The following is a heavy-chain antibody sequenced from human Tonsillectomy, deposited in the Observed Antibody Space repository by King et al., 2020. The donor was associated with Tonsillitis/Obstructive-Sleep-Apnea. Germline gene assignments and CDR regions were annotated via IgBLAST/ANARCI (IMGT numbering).Heavy chain of an antibody. CDR3: ASLIVVVVAATAGGDY. J-gene: IGHJ4*02. Sequence: VQLVESGGGVVQPGRSLRLSCAASGFTFSSYAMHWVRQAPGKGLEWVAVISYDGSNKYYADSVKGRFTISRDNSKTTLYLQMNSLRAEDTAVYYCASLIVVVVAATAGGDYWGQGTLVTVSS. V-gene: IGHV3-30*01. CDR1: GFTFSSYA. D-gene: IGHD2-15*01. CDR2: ISYDGSNK.